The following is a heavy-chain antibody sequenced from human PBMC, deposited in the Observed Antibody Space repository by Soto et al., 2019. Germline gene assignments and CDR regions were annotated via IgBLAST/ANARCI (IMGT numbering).Heavy chain of an antibody. Sequence: QVQLVQSGAEVKKPGASVKVSCKASGYTFTRYDINWVRQATGQGLEWMGWMNPNSGNTGYAQKFQGRVTMTRNTSIMTGYMELCSVRSEDKAVYYCARTLYGDNVDYWGQGTLVTVSS. J-gene: IGHJ4*02. CDR3: ARTLYGDNVDY. CDR1: GYTFTRYD. CDR2: MNPNSGNT. V-gene: IGHV1-8*01. D-gene: IGHD4-17*01.